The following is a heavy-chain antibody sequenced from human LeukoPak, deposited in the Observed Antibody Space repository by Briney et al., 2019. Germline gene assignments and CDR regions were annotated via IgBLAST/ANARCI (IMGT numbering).Heavy chain of an antibody. CDR3: ARGLFGVVISPYYFDY. CDR1: GFDISTYA. J-gene: IGHJ4*02. CDR2: ISYDESDK. Sequence: PGGSLRLSCAASGFDISTYAMHWVRQAPGKGLEWVALISYDESDKYYADSVKGRFTISRHNSKNTLYLQMNSLRAEDTAVYYCARGLFGVVISPYYFDYWGQGTLVTVSS. V-gene: IGHV3-30*14. D-gene: IGHD3-3*01.